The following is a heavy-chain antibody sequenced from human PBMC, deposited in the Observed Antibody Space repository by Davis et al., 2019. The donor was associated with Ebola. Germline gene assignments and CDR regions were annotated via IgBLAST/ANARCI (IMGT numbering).Heavy chain of an antibody. CDR3: ARDSDDYSFDY. J-gene: IGHJ4*02. CDR2: VRSHGSDD. D-gene: IGHD4-11*01. V-gene: IGHV3-30*02. Sequence: GGSLRLSCAASGFIFSSYVMSWVRQAPGKGLEWVAFVRSHGSDDHYADSVKGRFTISRDNSKNTLYLQMNSLRPEDTAVYYCARDSDDYSFDYWGQGTLVTVSS. CDR1: GFIFSSYV.